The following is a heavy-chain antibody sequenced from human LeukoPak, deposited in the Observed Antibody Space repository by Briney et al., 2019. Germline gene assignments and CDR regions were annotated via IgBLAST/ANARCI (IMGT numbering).Heavy chain of an antibody. CDR3: AKDITAAAGPFDY. CDR1: GFTFDDYA. Sequence: GGSLRLSCAASGFTFDDYAMHWVRQAPGRGLEWVSGISWNSGSIGYADSVKGRFTISGDNAKNSLYLQMNSLRAEDTALYYCAKDITAAAGPFDYWGQGTLVTVSS. V-gene: IGHV3-9*01. CDR2: ISWNSGSI. D-gene: IGHD6-13*01. J-gene: IGHJ4*02.